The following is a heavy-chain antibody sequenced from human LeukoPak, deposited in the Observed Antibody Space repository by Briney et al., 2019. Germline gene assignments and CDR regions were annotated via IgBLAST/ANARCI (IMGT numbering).Heavy chain of an antibody. D-gene: IGHD3-22*01. V-gene: IGHV3-30*02. J-gene: IGHJ4*02. CDR2: IRYDGSNK. Sequence: GGSLRLSCAASGFTLSSYGIHWVPQAPGTGLEWVAFIRYDGSNKYYADSVKVRFTISRDNSKNTLYLQMNSVRAEDTAVYYCAKARAYYDSSGYDYWGQGTLVTVSS. CDR1: GFTLSSYG. CDR3: AKARAYYDSSGYDY.